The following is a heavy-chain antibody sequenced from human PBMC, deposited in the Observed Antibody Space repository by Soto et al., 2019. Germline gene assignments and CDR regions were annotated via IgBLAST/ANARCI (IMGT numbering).Heavy chain of an antibody. Sequence: GASVKVSCKASGYTFTSYGICWARQSPGQGLEWMGWISAYNGNTNYAQKLQGRVTMTTDTSTSTAYMELRSLRSDDTAVYYCARDSVCGGDCYSFDPWGQGTLVTVSS. V-gene: IGHV1-18*01. D-gene: IGHD2-21*02. J-gene: IGHJ5*02. CDR1: GYTFTSYG. CDR3: ARDSVCGGDCYSFDP. CDR2: ISAYNGNT.